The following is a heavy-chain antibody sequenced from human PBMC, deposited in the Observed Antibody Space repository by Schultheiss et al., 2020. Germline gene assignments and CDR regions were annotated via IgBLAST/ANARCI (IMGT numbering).Heavy chain of an antibody. CDR1: GGSISSSNW. V-gene: IGHV4-4*02. CDR2: IYHSGST. D-gene: IGHD3-22*01. Sequence: SETLSLTCAVSGGSISSSNWWSWVRQPPGKGLEWIGEIYHSGSTNYNPSLKSRVTISVDKSKNQFSLKLSSVTAADTAVYYCARDFDSSAFPFDYWGQGTLGNGYS. J-gene: IGHJ4*02. CDR3: ARDFDSSAFPFDY.